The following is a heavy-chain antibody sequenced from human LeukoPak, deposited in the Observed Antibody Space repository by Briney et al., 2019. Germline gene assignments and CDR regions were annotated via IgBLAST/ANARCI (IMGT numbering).Heavy chain of an antibody. V-gene: IGHV5-51*01. Sequence: GESLKISCKGSGYSFTSYWIGWVRQMPGKGLEWMGIIYPGDSDTRYSPTFQGQVTISADKSISTAHLQWNSLKASDTAMYYCARASEPAAMVTFGSWGQGTLVTVSS. D-gene: IGHD2-2*01. CDR3: ARASEPAAMVTFGS. J-gene: IGHJ4*02. CDR2: IYPGDSDT. CDR1: GYSFTSYW.